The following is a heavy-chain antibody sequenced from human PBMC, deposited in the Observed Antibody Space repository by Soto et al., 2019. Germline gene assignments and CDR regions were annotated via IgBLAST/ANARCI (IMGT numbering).Heavy chain of an antibody. Sequence: ESLKISCKGSGYSFTSYWISWVRQMPGKGLEWMGRIDPSDSYTNYSPSFQGHVTISADKSISTAYLQWSSLKASDTAMYYCARHVDTAMVFYYYYGMDVWGQGTTVTVSS. CDR3: ARHVDTAMVFYYYYGMDV. V-gene: IGHV5-10-1*01. D-gene: IGHD5-18*01. CDR2: IDPSDSYT. CDR1: GYSFTSYW. J-gene: IGHJ6*02.